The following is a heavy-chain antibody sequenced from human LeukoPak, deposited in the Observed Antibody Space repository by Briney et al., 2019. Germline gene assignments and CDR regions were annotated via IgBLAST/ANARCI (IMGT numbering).Heavy chain of an antibody. CDR2: MNPDTGNT. D-gene: IGHD3/OR15-3a*01. Sequence: GASVKVSCKASGYTFTSYDINWVRRATGQGLEWMGWMNPDTGNTDYAQKFQGRVTMTRNTSISTAYMELSSLKSEDPAVYYCARGVKRRDYYFDYWRQRTLVTVPS. V-gene: IGHV1-8*01. J-gene: IGHJ4*02. CDR3: ARGVKRRDYYFDY. CDR1: GYTFTSYD.